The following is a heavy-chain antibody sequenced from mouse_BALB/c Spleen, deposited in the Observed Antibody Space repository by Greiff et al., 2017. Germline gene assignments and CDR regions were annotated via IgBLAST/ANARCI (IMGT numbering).Heavy chain of an antibody. J-gene: IGHJ4*01. CDR1: GFTFSDYY. D-gene: IGHD2-3*01. CDR2: ISDGGSYT. Sequence: EVHLVESGGGLVKPGGSLKLSCAASGFTFSDYYMYWVRQTPEKRLEWVATISDGGSYTYYPDSVKGRFTISRDNAKNNLYLQMSSLKSEDTAMYYCARDPTDGYPYYAMDYWGQGTSVTVSS. CDR3: ARDPTDGYPYYAMDY. V-gene: IGHV5-4*02.